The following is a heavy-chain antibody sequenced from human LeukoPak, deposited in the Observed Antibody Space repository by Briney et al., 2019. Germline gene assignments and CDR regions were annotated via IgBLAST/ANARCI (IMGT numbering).Heavy chain of an antibody. J-gene: IGHJ3*02. CDR3: ARGGYFDRYI. CDR2: VYHTGST. D-gene: IGHD2/OR15-2a*01. V-gene: IGHV4-38-2*02. CDR1: NYSISSGYY. Sequence: SETLSLTCSVSNYSISSGYYWGWIRQPPGKGLEGVGSVYHTGSTYYNPSLNSGVTINIDTSKNQFSMKLTSVTAADTAVYYCARGGYFDRYIWGQGTMVTVSS.